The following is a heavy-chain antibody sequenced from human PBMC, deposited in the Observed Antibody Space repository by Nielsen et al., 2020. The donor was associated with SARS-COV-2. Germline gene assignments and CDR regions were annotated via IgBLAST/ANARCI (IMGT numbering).Heavy chain of an antibody. V-gene: IGHV3-30-3*01. J-gene: IGHJ5*02. CDR3: ARTNHDFWSGYYTGWFDP. CDR1: GFTFSSFA. D-gene: IGHD3-3*01. Sequence: GGSLRLSCAASGFTFSSFAMHWVRQAPGKGLEWVAVISYDGSNKYYADSVKGRFTISRDNSKNTLYLQMNSLRAEDTAVYYCARTNHDFWSGYYTGWFDPWGQGTLVTVSS. CDR2: ISYDGSNK.